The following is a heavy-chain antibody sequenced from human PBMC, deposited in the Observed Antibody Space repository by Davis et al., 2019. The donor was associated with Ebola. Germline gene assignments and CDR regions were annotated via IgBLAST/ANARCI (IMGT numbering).Heavy chain of an antibody. CDR3: ARPREPGDWAGAFDI. CDR2: ISSGGGSL. V-gene: IGHV3-48*04. CDR1: GFTFSSYS. J-gene: IGHJ3*02. D-gene: IGHD7-27*01. Sequence: GESLKISCAASGFTFSSYSMNWVRQAPGKGLEWVSYISSGGGSLHYADSVKGRFTISRDNAKTSLYLQMNSLRAEDTAVYYCARPREPGDWAGAFDIWGQGTMVTVSS.